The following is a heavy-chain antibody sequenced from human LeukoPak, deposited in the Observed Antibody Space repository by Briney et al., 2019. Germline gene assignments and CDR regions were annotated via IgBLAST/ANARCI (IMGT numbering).Heavy chain of an antibody. D-gene: IGHD2-15*01. Sequence: ASVKVSCKASGYIFTNYDINWVRQATGQGLEWMGWMNPNSGNTGYAQKFQGRVTMTRNTSISTAYMELSSLRSEDAAVYHCARGAVDVSCSGGSCYHLDYWGQGTLVTVSS. CDR2: MNPNSGNT. J-gene: IGHJ4*02. CDR1: GYIFTNYD. V-gene: IGHV1-8*01. CDR3: ARGAVDVSCSGGSCYHLDY.